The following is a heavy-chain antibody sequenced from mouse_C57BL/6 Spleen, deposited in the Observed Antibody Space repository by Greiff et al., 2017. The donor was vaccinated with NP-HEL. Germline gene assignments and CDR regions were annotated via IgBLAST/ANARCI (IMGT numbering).Heavy chain of an antibody. V-gene: IGHV1-64*01. CDR3: ARAMITTLYFDY. D-gene: IGHD2-4*01. J-gene: IGHJ2*01. Sequence: QVQLQQPGAELVKPGASVKLSCKASGYTFTSYWMHWVKQRPGQGLEWIGMIHPNSGSTNYNEKFKSKATLTVDKSSSTAYMQLSSLTSEDSAVYYCARAMITTLYFDYWGQGTTLTVSS. CDR1: GYTFTSYW. CDR2: IHPNSGST.